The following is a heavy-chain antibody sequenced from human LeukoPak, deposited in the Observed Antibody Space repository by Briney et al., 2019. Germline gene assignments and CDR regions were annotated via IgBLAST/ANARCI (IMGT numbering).Heavy chain of an antibody. CDR1: GFTFNSYA. CDR3: ARTVYFDY. D-gene: IGHD4-17*01. V-gene: IGHV3-66*01. Sequence: PGGSLRLSCAASGFTFNSYAMSWVRQAPGKGLEWVSVIYSGGSTYYADSVKGRFTISRDNSKNTLYLQMNSLRAEDTAVYYCARTVYFDYWGQGTLVAVSS. J-gene: IGHJ4*02. CDR2: IYSGGST.